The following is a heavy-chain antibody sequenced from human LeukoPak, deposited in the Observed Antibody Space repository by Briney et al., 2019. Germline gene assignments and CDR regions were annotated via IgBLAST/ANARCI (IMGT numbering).Heavy chain of an antibody. Sequence: ASVKVSCKASGYTFTSYGISWVRQAPGQGLEWMGWISAYNGNTNYAQKLQGRVTITADKSTSTAYMELSSLRSEDTAVYYCARVSTAMVRGARLDYWGQGTLVTVSS. CDR2: ISAYNGNT. V-gene: IGHV1-18*01. CDR3: ARVSTAMVRGARLDY. CDR1: GYTFTSYG. J-gene: IGHJ4*02. D-gene: IGHD3-10*01.